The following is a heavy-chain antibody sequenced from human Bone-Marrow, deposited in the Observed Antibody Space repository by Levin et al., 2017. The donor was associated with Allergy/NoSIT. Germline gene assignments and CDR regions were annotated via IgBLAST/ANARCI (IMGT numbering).Heavy chain of an antibody. CDR3: VRDSRFHYTDY. D-gene: IGHD6-13*01. V-gene: IGHV3-72*01. CDR1: GFTFSDHY. J-gene: IGHJ4*02. Sequence: QTGGSLRLSCSVSGFTFSDHYMDWVRQAPGKGLEWVGRIRNRADSYSTEYAASVRGRFSFSRDDSTDSLHLQMNSLKIEDSAVYYCVRDSRFHYTDYWGQGTLVTVSP. CDR2: IRNRADSYST.